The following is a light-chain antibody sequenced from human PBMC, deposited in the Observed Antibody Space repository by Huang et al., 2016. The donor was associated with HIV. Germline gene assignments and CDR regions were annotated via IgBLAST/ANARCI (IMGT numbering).Light chain of an antibody. CDR2: GAS. J-gene: IGKJ2*01. V-gene: IGKV3-20*01. CDR1: QSISSSY. Sequence: EIVLTQSPGTLSLSPGERATLPCRASQSISSSYLAWYQQKPGQAPRLLIYGASSRATGIPDRFSGSGSGTDFTLTISRLEPEDLAVYYCQQYGSSPRYTFGQGTKLENK. CDR3: QQYGSSPRYT.